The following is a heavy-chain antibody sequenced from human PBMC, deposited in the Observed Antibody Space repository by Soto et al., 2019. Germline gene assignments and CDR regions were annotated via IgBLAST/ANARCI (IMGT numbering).Heavy chain of an antibody. V-gene: IGHV3-23*01. Sequence: EVQLLESGGGLVQPGGSLRLSCAASGFTFSSYAMRWVRQAPGKGLEWVSAISGSGDSTYYADSVKGRFTTSRDNSKNTLYLQMNSLGAEDTAVYYCASRGSGSYYDYWGQGTLVTVSS. CDR1: GFTFSSYA. CDR3: ASRGSGSYYDY. J-gene: IGHJ4*02. CDR2: ISGSGDST. D-gene: IGHD1-26*01.